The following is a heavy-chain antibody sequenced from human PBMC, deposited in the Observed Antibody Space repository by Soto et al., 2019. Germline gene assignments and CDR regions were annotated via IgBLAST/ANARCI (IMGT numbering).Heavy chain of an antibody. D-gene: IGHD6-19*01. J-gene: IGHJ4*02. Sequence: PGGSLRLSCAASGFTFSSYSMNWVRQAPGKGLEWVSYISSSSSTIYYADSVKGRFTISRDNAKNSLYLQMNSLRDEDTAVYYCARVWDSSGSFGFTYWGQGTLVTVSS. V-gene: IGHV3-48*02. CDR2: ISSSSSTI. CDR3: ARVWDSSGSFGFTY. CDR1: GFTFSSYS.